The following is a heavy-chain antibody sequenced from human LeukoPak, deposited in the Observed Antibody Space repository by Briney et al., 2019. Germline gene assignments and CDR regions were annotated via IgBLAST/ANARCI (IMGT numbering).Heavy chain of an antibody. J-gene: IGHJ5*02. CDR2: MNPNSGNT. V-gene: IGHV1-8*02. CDR3: ASARTYGSGSYHSGWFDP. Sequence: ASVKVSCKASGGTFSSYAINWVRQATGQGLEWMGWMNPNSGNTGYAQKFQGRVTMTRNTSISTAYMELSSLGSEDTAVYYCASARTYGSGSYHSGWFDPWGQGTLVTVSS. CDR1: GGTFSSYA. D-gene: IGHD3-10*01.